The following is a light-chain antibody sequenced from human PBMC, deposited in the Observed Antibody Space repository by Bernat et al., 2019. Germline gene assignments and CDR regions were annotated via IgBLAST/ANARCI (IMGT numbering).Light chain of an antibody. V-gene: IGKV3-15*01. CDR3: QQYNNWPPT. Sequence: EIVMTHSPATLSVSPGERATLSCRASQSISSNLAWYQQKPGQAPRLLIYRASSRATGIPARFSGSGSGTEFTLTISSLQSGDFAVYDCQQYNNWPPTFGQGTKVEI. CDR2: RAS. CDR1: QSISSN. J-gene: IGKJ1*01.